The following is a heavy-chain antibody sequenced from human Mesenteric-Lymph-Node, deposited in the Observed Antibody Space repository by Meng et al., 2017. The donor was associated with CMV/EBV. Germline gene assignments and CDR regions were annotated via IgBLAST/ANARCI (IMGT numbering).Heavy chain of an antibody. CDR1: GYTFTSYD. D-gene: IGHD2-2*02. J-gene: IGHJ6*02. CDR2: MNPNSGNT. V-gene: IGHV1-8*01. Sequence: ASVKVSCKASGYTFTSYDINWVRQATGQGLEWMGWMNPNSGNTGYAQKFQGRVTMTRNTSISTAYMELSSLRSEDTAVYYCARDGRDIVVVPAAIHGYGMDVWGQGTTVTVSS. CDR3: ARDGRDIVVVPAAIHGYGMDV.